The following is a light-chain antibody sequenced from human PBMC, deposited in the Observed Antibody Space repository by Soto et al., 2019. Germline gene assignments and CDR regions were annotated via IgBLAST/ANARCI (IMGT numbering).Light chain of an antibody. CDR1: QIVGTS. CDR2: DAS. Sequence: EIVLTQSPATLSLSPGERATLSCRTSQIVGTSVAWYQQKPVQAPRLLISDASDRVPGIPPRFSGSGYETDFTLTISSLEPDDFAVYFCHQRSSWPRYTFGQGTRLEMK. J-gene: IGKJ2*01. CDR3: HQRSSWPRYT. V-gene: IGKV3-11*01.